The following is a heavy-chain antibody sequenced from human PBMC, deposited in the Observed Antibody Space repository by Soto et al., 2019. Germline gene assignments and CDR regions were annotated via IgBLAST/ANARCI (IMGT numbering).Heavy chain of an antibody. Sequence: PGGSLRLSCAASGFTFSSYWMHWVRQAPGKGLVWVSRINGDGSSTSYADSVKGRFTISRDNAKNTLYLQMNSLRAEDTAVYYCARNTDQRSGYYKRQYGMGVWGQGTTVTVSS. V-gene: IGHV3-74*01. CDR3: ARNTDQRSGYYKRQYGMGV. D-gene: IGHD3-3*01. J-gene: IGHJ6*02. CDR1: GFTFSSYW. CDR2: INGDGSST.